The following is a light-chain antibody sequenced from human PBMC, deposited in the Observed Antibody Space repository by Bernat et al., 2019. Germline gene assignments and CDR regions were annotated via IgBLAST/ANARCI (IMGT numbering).Light chain of an antibody. CDR1: QSVSGD. V-gene: IGKV3-15*01. Sequence: EIMMTQSPATLSASPGERATLSCRASQSVSGDLAWYQQRAGQPPRLLIYGASTRATGIPDRFIGSGSGTEFTLTIASLQSEDFAVYYCQHSNSWPWTFGQGTKVEIK. J-gene: IGKJ1*01. CDR3: QHSNSWPWT. CDR2: GAS.